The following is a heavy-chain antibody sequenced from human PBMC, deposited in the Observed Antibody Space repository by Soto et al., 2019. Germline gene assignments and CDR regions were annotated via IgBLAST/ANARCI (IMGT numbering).Heavy chain of an antibody. Sequence: QVQLVESGGGVVQPGRSLRLSCAASGFSFSSYAMHWVRQAPNKGLEWVAVISYDGSNKYYADSVKGRFTISRDNSKNTLYLQMNSLTAEDTAVFYCARAEVRIASAGTTGYWGQGTLVTVSS. V-gene: IGHV3-30-3*01. J-gene: IGHJ4*02. CDR1: GFSFSSYA. CDR3: ARAEVRIASAGTTGY. CDR2: ISYDGSNK. D-gene: IGHD6-13*01.